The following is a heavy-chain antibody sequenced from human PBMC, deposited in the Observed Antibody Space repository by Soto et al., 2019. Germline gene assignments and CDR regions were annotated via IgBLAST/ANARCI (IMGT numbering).Heavy chain of an antibody. CDR1: GFSLGTSGVG. J-gene: IGHJ5*02. D-gene: IGHD1-1*01. CDR3: AHRPYSMNWYLGP. CDR2: IYWNDDK. V-gene: IGHV2-5*01. Sequence: QITLKESGPALVKPTQTLTLTCTFSGFSLGTSGVGVGWIRQPPGKALEWLGIIYWNDDKRYSPSLKNRLTITKDSSRNQVVLTLTNMDPVDTGTYFCAHRPYSMNWYLGPWGQGTLVTVSP.